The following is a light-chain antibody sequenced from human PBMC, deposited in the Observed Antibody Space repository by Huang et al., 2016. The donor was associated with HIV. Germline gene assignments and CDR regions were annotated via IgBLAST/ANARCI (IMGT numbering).Light chain of an antibody. CDR1: QSVNSS. J-gene: IGKJ4*01. Sequence: EIVMTQSPATLSVSPGERVTLSCRASQSVNSSLAWYQQKFGQAPRLLIYGASTRATGIPARFSGSGSGTEFTLTSSSLQSEDCAVYYCQHYNNWPPLTFGGGTKVEIK. V-gene: IGKV3-15*01. CDR3: QHYNNWPPLT. CDR2: GAS.